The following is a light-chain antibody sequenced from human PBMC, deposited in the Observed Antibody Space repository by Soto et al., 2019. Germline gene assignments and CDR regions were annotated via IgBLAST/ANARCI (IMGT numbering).Light chain of an antibody. CDR3: TSFTRSSTLV. J-gene: IGLJ2*01. CDR2: DVT. CDR1: SSDIGTYNY. Sequence: QSALTQPASVSGSPGQSITISCTGTSSDIGTYNYVSWYQQHPGRAPTLMIYDVTNRPSGITNRFSGSKSGNTASLTISGLRAEDEADYYCTSFTRSSTLVFGGGTKVTVL. V-gene: IGLV2-14*03.